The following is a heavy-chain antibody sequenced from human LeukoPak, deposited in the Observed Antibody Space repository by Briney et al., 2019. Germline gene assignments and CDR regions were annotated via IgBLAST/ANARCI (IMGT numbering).Heavy chain of an antibody. CDR2: VSGSGGST. Sequence: GGSLRLSCAASGFTFSSYSMNWVRQAPGKGLEWVSSVSGSGGSTYYADSVKGRFTISRDNSKSTLFLQMNSLRAEDTAVYYCAKSSYYDSSGYYREYYFDYWGQGTLVTVSS. D-gene: IGHD3-22*01. CDR3: AKSSYYDSSGYYREYYFDY. V-gene: IGHV3-23*01. J-gene: IGHJ4*02. CDR1: GFTFSSYS.